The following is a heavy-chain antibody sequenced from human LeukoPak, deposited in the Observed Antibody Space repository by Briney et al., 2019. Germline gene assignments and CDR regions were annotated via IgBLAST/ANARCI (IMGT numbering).Heavy chain of an antibody. J-gene: IGHJ2*01. V-gene: IGHV4-59*08. CDR3: ARQKYDYGANHWYFDL. CDR1: GDSISTYY. Sequence: PSETLSLTCTVSGDSISTYYWSWIRQPPGKGLDWIAYIYHSGTTNYNPSLKSRVTISEGTSKNQVSLNLTSVTAADTAVYYCARQKYDYGANHWYFDLWGRGTLVTVSS. D-gene: IGHD4/OR15-4a*01. CDR2: IYHSGTT.